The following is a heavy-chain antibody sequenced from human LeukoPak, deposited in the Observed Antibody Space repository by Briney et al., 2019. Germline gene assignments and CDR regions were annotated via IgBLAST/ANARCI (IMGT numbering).Heavy chain of an antibody. J-gene: IGHJ3*02. CDR1: GGTFSSYA. CDR2: IIPIFGTA. CDR3: ARWDSSGYEAFDI. Sequence: SVKVSCKASGGTFSSYAISWVRQAPGQGLEWMGGIIPIFGTANYAQKFQGRVTITADESTSTAYMELGSLRSEDTAVYYFARWDSSGYEAFDIWGQGTMVTVSS. V-gene: IGHV1-69*01. D-gene: IGHD3-22*01.